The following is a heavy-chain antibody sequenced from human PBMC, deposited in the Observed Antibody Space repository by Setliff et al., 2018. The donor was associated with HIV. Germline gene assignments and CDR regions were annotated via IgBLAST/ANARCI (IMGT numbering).Heavy chain of an antibody. CDR3: ARGDYDSGGYYFDK. Sequence: SETLSLTCAVSDGSISTYYWSWIRQPPGRGLEWIGYIYYSGITNYSPSLKSRVTLLVDTSKNQLSLRLSSVTAADTAVYFCARGDYDSGGYYFDKWGQGALVTVSS. V-gene: IGHV4-59*01. CDR2: IYYSGIT. D-gene: IGHD3-22*01. CDR1: DGSISTYY. J-gene: IGHJ4*02.